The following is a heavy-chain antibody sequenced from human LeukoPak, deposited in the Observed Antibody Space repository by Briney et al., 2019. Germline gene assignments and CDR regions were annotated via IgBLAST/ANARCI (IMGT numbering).Heavy chain of an antibody. CDR3: AREYYDILTGYRNDY. CDR1: GFTVSSNY. J-gene: IGHJ4*02. D-gene: IGHD3-9*01. Sequence: GGSLRLSCAASGFTVSSNYMSWVRQAPGKGLEWVSVIYSGGSTYYADSVKGRFTISRDNSKNTLYLQTNSLRAEDTAVYYCAREYYDILTGYRNDYWGQGTLVTVSS. CDR2: IYSGGST. V-gene: IGHV3-66*01.